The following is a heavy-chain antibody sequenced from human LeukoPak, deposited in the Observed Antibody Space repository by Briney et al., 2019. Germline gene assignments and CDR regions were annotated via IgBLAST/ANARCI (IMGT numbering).Heavy chain of an antibody. D-gene: IGHD2-2*01. V-gene: IGHV1-2*02. J-gene: IGHJ4*02. CDR1: GYTFTGYY. Sequence: ASVKVSCKASGYTFTGYYMHWVRQAPGQGLEWMGWINPNSGGTNYAQKFQGRVTMTRDTSISTAYMELSRLRSDATAVYYCARDAGYCSSTSCYSTAISYYFDYWGQGTLVTVSS. CDR2: INPNSGGT. CDR3: ARDAGYCSSTSCYSTAISYYFDY.